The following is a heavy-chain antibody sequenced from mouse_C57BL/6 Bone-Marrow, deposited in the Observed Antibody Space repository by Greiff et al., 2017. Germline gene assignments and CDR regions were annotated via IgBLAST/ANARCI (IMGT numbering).Heavy chain of an antibody. Sequence: QVQLQQPGAELVMPGASVKLSCTASGYTFTSYWMHWVKQRPGQGLEWIGEIDPSDSYTNYNQKFKGKSTLTVDKSSSTAYMQLLSLTSEDSAVYYCARSFGGYWYFEFWGTGTTVTVTS. V-gene: IGHV1-69*01. D-gene: IGHD1-1*02. CDR3: ARSFGGYWYFEF. J-gene: IGHJ1*03. CDR2: IDPSDSYT. CDR1: GYTFTSYW.